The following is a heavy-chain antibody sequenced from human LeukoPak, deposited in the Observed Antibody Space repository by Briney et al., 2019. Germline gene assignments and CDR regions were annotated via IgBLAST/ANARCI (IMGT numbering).Heavy chain of an antibody. CDR2: IKFDGNEE. J-gene: IGHJ4*02. D-gene: IGHD1-1*01. CDR1: GFSFSSYW. Sequence: GGSLRLSCAASGFSFSSYWMSWMRQAPGKGLEWVANIKFDGNEEYYVDSVKGRFTISRDSAKNSLYLQLNSLRVEDTAVYYCKSGGAAPGSFDYWGQGTLVTVSP. CDR3: KSGGAAPGSFDY. V-gene: IGHV3-7*01.